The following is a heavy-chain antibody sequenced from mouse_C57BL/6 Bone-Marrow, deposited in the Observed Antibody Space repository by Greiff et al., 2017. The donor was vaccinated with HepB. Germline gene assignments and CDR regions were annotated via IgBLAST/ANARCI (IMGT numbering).Heavy chain of an antibody. V-gene: IGHV5-9*01. CDR3: ASLLQGDY. CDR1: GFTFSSYT. CDR2: ISGGGGNT. J-gene: IGHJ2*01. Sequence: EVQVVESGGGLVKPGGSLKLSCAASGFTFSSYTMSWVRQTPEKRLEWVATISGGGGNTYYPDSVKGRFTISRDNAKNTLYLQMSSLRSEDTALYYCASLLQGDYWGQGTTLTVSS. D-gene: IGHD1-1*01.